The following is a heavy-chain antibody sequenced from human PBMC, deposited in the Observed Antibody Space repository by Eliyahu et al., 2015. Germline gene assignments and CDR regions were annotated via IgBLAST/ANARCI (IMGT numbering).Heavy chain of an antibody. CDR2: IDPTGTST. Sequence: QVQLVQSGAEMKKPGASVKVSCKASGHIFTNQYIXWVRQAPGQGLEWMGVIDPTGTSTTYAQTFQGRVTMTRDTSTSTVYMELSSLRSEDTAVFYCASPVGGSGYSLDYWGQGTLVTVSS. V-gene: IGHV1-46*01. J-gene: IGHJ4*02. D-gene: IGHD3-22*01. CDR1: GHIFTNQY. CDR3: ASPVGGSGYSLDY.